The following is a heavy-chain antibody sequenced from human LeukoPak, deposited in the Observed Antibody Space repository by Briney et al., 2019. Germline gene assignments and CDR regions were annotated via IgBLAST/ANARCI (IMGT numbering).Heavy chain of an antibody. CDR1: GYSFTSYW. Sequence: GESLKISCEGSGYSFTSYWIGWVRQMPGKGLEWMGIIYPGDSDTRYSPSFQGQVTISADKSISTAYLQWSSLKASDTALYYCARRLGQQLLHNWFDPWGQGTLVTVSS. V-gene: IGHV5-51*01. CDR3: ARRLGQQLLHNWFDP. J-gene: IGHJ5*02. CDR2: IYPGDSDT. D-gene: IGHD6-13*01.